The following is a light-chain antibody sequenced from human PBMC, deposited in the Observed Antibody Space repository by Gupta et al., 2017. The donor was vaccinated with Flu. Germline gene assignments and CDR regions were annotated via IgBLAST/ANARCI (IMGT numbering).Light chain of an antibody. J-gene: IGKJ1*01. CDR1: QGISHD. V-gene: IGKV1-17*01. CDR3: LQDNRYPWT. CDR2: ETY. Sequence: DIQMTQSLSSLSASVGDRATITCRASQGISHDLGWYQQKPGQAPKRLIYETYNVQSGVPSRFSGSGSGTEFTLTISGLQPADFATYYCLQDNRYPWTFGQGTKVEIK.